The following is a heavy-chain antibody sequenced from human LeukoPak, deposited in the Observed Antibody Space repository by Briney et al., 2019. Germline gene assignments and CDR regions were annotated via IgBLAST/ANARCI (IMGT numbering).Heavy chain of an antibody. J-gene: IGHJ6*02. CDR3: ARGPTVGAAAYYYYGMDV. CDR1: GGTFSSYA. D-gene: IGHD1-26*01. V-gene: IGHV1-69*13. CDR2: IIPIFGTA. Sequence: SVKVSCKASGGTFSSYAISWVRQAPGQGLEWMGGIIPIFGTANYAQKFQGRVTITADESMSTAYMELSSLRSEDTAVYYCARGPTVGAAAYYYYGMDVWGQGTTVTVSS.